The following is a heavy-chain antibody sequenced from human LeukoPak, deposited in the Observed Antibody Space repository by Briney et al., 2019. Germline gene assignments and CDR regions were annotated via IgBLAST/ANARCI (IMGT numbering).Heavy chain of an antibody. J-gene: IGHJ4*02. D-gene: IGHD5-18*01. CDR3: AKGKGTAMVTYYFDY. V-gene: IGHV3-23*01. CDR2: SSGSVGST. CDR1: GFTLSSYA. Sequence: GGSLRLSRAASGFTLSSYAVSWVPPTLRKGLEWVSASSGSVGSTYYAGSVRGRFTISRDNYKNTLYLQMNSLRAEDTDVYYCAKGKGTAMVTYYFDYWGQGTLVTVSS.